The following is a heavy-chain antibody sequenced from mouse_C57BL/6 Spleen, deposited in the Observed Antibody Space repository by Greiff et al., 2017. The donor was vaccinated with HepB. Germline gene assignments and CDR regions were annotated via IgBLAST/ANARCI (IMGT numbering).Heavy chain of an antibody. CDR3: ARGSENAMDY. CDR1: GYSFTGYF. CDR2: INPYNGDT. J-gene: IGHJ4*01. Sequence: EVKLQESGPELVKPGDSVKISCKASGYSFTGYFMNWVMQSHGKSLEWIGRINPYNGDTFYNQKFKGKATLTVDKSSSTAHMELRSLTSEDSAVYYCARGSENAMDYWGQGTSVTVSS. V-gene: IGHV1-20*01.